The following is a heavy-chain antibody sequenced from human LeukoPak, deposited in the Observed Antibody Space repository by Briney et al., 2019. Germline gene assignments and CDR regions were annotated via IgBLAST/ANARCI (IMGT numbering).Heavy chain of an antibody. V-gene: IGHV3-11*04. D-gene: IGHD1-26*01. Sequence: PGGALRLSCAASGFTFSDYYMAWIRPAPGEGLEWLSFIGPNGGAIYYADSVKGRFTISRDNAKSSLYLQMTSLKAGDTAVYYCARGLFVAGSFFDSWGQGTLVTVSS. CDR1: GFTFSDYY. CDR3: ARGLFVAGSFFDS. CDR2: IGPNGGAI. J-gene: IGHJ4*02.